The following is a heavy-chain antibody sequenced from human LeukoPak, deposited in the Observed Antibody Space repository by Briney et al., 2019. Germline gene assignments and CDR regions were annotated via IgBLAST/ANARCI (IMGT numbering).Heavy chain of an antibody. V-gene: IGHV3-7*01. J-gene: IGHJ4*02. CDR1: GFTFSSYA. D-gene: IGHD1-1*01. CDR3: AIWTSGNY. CDR2: MDPSGSQK. Sequence: GGSLRLSCAASGFTFSSYAMTWVRQAPGKGLEWVANMDPSGSQKRYVDSVKGRFTISKDNPGTSLYLDMSGLRAEDTAIYYCAIWTSGNYWGQGTLVTVSS.